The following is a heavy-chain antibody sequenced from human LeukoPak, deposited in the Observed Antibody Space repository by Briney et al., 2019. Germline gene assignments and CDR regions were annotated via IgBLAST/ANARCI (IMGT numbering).Heavy chain of an antibody. CDR2: ISSSSSYI. D-gene: IGHD3-10*01. CDR3: ARDLIYGSGSLDY. Sequence: GGSLRLSCAASGFTFSSYSMNWVRQAPGKGLEWVSSISSSSSYIYYADSVKGRFTISRDNAKSSLYLQMNSLRAEDTAVYYCARDLIYGSGSLDYWGQGTVVTVSS. CDR1: GFTFSSYS. V-gene: IGHV3-21*01. J-gene: IGHJ4*02.